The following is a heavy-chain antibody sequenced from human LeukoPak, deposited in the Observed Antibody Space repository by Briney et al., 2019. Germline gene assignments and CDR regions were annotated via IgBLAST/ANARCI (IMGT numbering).Heavy chain of an antibody. CDR3: ARGAGYGPKGHWFDP. Sequence: SETLSLTCTVSGGSISSYYWSWIRQPPGKGLEWIGYIYYSGSTNYNPSLKSRVTISVDTSKNQFSLKLSSVTAADTAVYYCARGAGYGPKGHWFDPWGQGTLVTVSS. V-gene: IGHV4-59*01. CDR1: GGSISSYY. CDR2: IYYSGST. J-gene: IGHJ5*02. D-gene: IGHD5-18*01.